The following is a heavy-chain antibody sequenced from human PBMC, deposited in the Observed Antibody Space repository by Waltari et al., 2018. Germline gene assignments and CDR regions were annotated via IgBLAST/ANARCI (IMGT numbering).Heavy chain of an antibody. V-gene: IGHV3-30-3*02. CDR1: GFPFRYYA. CDR2: ISYDGSKK. Sequence: QAQLVEYGGGVVLPGRALRLPFACGGFPFRYYAMHWARQAPGKGLEWVVVISYDGSKKYYADSVTGRFTISRDNSKNTLYLQMNSLNSEDTAVYFCAKQGEYWGQGTLVTVSS. CDR3: AKQGEY. D-gene: IGHD3-10*01. J-gene: IGHJ4*02.